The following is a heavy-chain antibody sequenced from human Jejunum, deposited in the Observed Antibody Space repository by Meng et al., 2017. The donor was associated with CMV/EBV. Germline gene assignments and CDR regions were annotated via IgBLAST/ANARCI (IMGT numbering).Heavy chain of an antibody. D-gene: IGHD3-10*01. V-gene: IGHV1-69*10. CDR3: ARVHQQLVRGYFDS. CDR2: IIPSLNIA. CDR1: FRTYP. J-gene: IGHJ4*02. Sequence: FRTYPVSWVRQAPGQGLEWMGGIIPSLNIANYALKLRGRVTFTADSADKSASAVYMELTSLRYDDTAVYFCARVHQQLVRGYFDSWGQGTLVTVSS.